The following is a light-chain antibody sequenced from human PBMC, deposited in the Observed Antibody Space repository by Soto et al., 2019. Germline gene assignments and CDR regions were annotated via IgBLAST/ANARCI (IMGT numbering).Light chain of an antibody. CDR1: QSISSW. CDR2: DAS. V-gene: IGKV1-5*01. Sequence: DIQMTQSPSTLSASVGDRVPITCRASQSISSWLAWYQQKPGKAPQLLIYDASSLKSGVPARFSGSGSGTEFTLTISSLQPDDFATYYCQQYNTYSEAFGQGTKVDIK. J-gene: IGKJ1*01. CDR3: QQYNTYSEA.